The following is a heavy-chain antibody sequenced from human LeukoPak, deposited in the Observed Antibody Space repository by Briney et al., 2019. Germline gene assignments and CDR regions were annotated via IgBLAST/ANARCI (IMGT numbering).Heavy chain of an antibody. J-gene: IGHJ4*02. CDR2: IYYSGST. CDR3: ARDIRRAHYDY. Sequence: PSETLSLTCAVSGGSISSGGYSWSWIRQPPGKGLEWIGYIYYSGSTYYNPSLKSRVTISVDTSKNQFSLKLSSVTAADTAVYYCARDIRRAHYDYWGQGTLVTVSS. V-gene: IGHV4-30-4*07. CDR1: GGSISSGGYS. D-gene: IGHD2-2*02.